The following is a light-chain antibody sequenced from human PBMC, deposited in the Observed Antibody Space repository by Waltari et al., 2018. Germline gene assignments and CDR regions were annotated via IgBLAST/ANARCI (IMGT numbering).Light chain of an antibody. CDR2: AVS. CDR3: SSYAGSSKGV. V-gene: IGLV2-23*02. Sequence: QSALTQPASVSGSPGQSITISCTGTSSDVGNYKRVSWYQQHPGKAPKLMIYAVSKRPLGVSGRFSGSKSGDMASLTISGLQPEDEAEYFCSSYAGSSKGVFGGGTKVTVL. J-gene: IGLJ2*01. CDR1: SSDVGNYKR.